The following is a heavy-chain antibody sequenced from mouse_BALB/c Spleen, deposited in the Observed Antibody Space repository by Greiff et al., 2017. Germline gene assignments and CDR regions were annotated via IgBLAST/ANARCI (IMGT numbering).Heavy chain of an antibody. CDR3: ARRGLSRYFDV. CDR2: IRYSGST. CDR1: GYSITSDYV. Sequence: EVKLVESGPGLVKPSQSLSLSCTATGYSITSDYVWNWIRQFPGNKLEWMCYIRYSGSTNYNQSLKSRVSLTRDTSKNQSFMQLNTVTTEDTATYYCARRGLSRYFDVWGEGTTVTVSS. V-gene: IGHV3-2*02. J-gene: IGHJ1*01. D-gene: IGHD6-1*01.